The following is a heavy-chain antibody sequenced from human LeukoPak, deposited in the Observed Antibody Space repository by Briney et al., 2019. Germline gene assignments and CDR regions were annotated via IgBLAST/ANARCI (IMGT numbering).Heavy chain of an antibody. CDR3: ARVGKAGTRGDY. CDR1: GGSFSGYY. J-gene: IGHJ4*02. CDR2: INHSGST. V-gene: IGHV4-34*01. Sequence: SETLSLTCAVYGGSFSGYYWSWIRQPPGKGLEWIGEINHSGSTNYNPSLKSRVTISVDTSKNQFSLKLSSVTAADTAVYYCARVGKAGTRGDYWGQGTLVTVSS. D-gene: IGHD1-1*01.